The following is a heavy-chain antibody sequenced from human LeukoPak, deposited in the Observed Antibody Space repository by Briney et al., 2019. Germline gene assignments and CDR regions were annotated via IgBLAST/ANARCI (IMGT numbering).Heavy chain of an antibody. J-gene: IGHJ4*02. D-gene: IGHD6-19*01. CDR3: AKAIGSGRWYYFDY. V-gene: IGHV3-23*01. CDR2: ISGSGGST. Sequence: GGSLRLSCEASGFTFSSYGMSWVRQAPGKGLEWVSLISGSGGSTYYGDYVKGRFTISRDNSKNTLDLQVNSLRAEDTAVYYCAKAIGSGRWYYFDYWGQGTLVTVSS. CDR1: GFTFSSYG.